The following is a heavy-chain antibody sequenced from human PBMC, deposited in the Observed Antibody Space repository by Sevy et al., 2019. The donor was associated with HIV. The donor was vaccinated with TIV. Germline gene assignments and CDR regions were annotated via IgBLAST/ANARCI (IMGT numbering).Heavy chain of an antibody. CDR1: GFTFSDYA. J-gene: IGHJ4*02. Sequence: GGSLRLSCTASGFTFSDYAMSWVRQAPGKGLEWVGFIETKTYGGTTEYAASVKGRFIISRDDSKNIAYLQMNSLKTEDTAVYCCTRDLYGSGWFYFDYWCQGTLVTVSS. D-gene: IGHD6-19*01. V-gene: IGHV3-49*04. CDR3: TRDLYGSGWFYFDY. CDR2: IETKTYGGTT.